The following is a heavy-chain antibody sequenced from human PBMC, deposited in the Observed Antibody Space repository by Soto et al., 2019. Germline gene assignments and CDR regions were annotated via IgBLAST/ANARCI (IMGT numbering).Heavy chain of an antibody. V-gene: IGHV3-30*18. J-gene: IGHJ5*02. D-gene: IGHD2-15*01. CDR3: AKQGLPHHDWFDP. Sequence: GGSLRLSCAASGFTFSSYGIHWVRQVPGKGLEWVAVISSDGSNEYYADSVKGRFTISRDDSKNTVYLQMNSLRAEDTAVYYCAKQGLPHHDWFDPWGQGTLVTVSS. CDR1: GFTFSSYG. CDR2: ISSDGSNE.